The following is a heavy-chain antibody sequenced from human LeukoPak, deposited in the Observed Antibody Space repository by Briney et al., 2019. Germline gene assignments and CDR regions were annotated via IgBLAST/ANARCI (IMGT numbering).Heavy chain of an antibody. V-gene: IGHV3-21*01. CDR1: GFTFSSYS. CDR2: ISSSSSYI. J-gene: IGHJ5*02. CDR3: SRGSYYESQRHDLGYFDP. D-gene: IGHD3-22*01. Sequence: GGSPRLSCAASGFTFSSYSMNWVRQAPGKGLEWVSSISSSSSYIYYADSVKGRFTISRDNAKNPLYLQMNSLRAEDTAVYYCSRGSYYESQRHDLGYFDPWGQGTLVTVSS.